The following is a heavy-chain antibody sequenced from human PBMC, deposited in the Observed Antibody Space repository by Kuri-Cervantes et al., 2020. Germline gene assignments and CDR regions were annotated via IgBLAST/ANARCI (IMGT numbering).Heavy chain of an antibody. V-gene: IGHV3-21*01. CDR3: ARVRVSDDAVDY. D-gene: IGHD1-1*01. CDR1: GFTFSDYS. CDR2: ISSTSSHI. J-gene: IGHJ4*02. Sequence: GGSLRLSCAASGFTFSDYSMIWFRQAPGKGLEWVSSISSTSSHIYYADSVKGRFTISRDNAKNSLYLQMNSLRAEDTAVYYCARVRVSDDAVDYWGQGTLVTVSS.